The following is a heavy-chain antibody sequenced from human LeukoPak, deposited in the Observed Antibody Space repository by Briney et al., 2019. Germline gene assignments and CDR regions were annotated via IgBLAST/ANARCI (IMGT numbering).Heavy chain of an antibody. V-gene: IGHV1-2*02. CDR3: ARDGAARGYYYYYYYMDV. D-gene: IGHD3-10*01. CDR2: INPNSGGT. J-gene: IGHJ6*03. Sequence: ASVKVSCKASGYTFTGYYMHWVRQAPGQGLEWMGWINPNSGGTNYAQEFQGRVTMTRDTSISTAYMELSRLRSDDTAVYYCARDGAARGYYYYYYYMDVWGKGTTVTVSS. CDR1: GYTFTGYY.